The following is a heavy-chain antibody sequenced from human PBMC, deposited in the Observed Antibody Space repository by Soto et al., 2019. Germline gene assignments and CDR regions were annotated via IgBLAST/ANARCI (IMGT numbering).Heavy chain of an antibody. Sequence: QVQLQESGPGLVKPSETLSLTCTVSGGSISSYYWSWIRQPPGKGLEWIGFIFYSGSTSYNPSLKSRVTISIDTSEYHFSLTLNSVTAAATAVYYCASMIGDPVLSFDSWGQGTLVAVSS. CDR1: GGSISSYY. V-gene: IGHV4-59*01. J-gene: IGHJ5*01. CDR3: ASMIGDPVLSFDS. CDR2: IFYSGST. D-gene: IGHD3-10*02.